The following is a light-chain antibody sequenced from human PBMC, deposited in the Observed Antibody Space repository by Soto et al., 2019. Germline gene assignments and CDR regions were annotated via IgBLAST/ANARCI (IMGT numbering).Light chain of an antibody. CDR2: AAS. CDR3: QHSGRAPAPWT. V-gene: IGKV1-27*01. CDR1: QDISNY. J-gene: IGKJ1*01. Sequence: DIQMTQSPSSLSASVGDRVTITCRTSQDISNYLAWYQQTTGKVPKLLISAASSLRSGVPSRFTASALLTYFTLNIRRLQPEDVATYYCQHSGRAPAPWTFVQCTKVDIK.